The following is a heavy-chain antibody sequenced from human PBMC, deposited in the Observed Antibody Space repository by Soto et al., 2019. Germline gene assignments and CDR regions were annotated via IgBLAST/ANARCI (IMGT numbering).Heavy chain of an antibody. V-gene: IGHV1-3*01. J-gene: IGHJ4*02. Sequence: QVQLVQSGAEVKKPGASVKVSCKASGYTFTSYAMHWVRQAPGQRLEWMGWINAGNGNTKYSHKFQGRVTITRDTAASSAYMELSSLRSEDTAVYYCARPHFSSSYYFDYWGQGTLVTVSS. CDR2: INAGNGNT. CDR1: GYTFTSYA. CDR3: ARPHFSSSYYFDY. D-gene: IGHD6-13*01.